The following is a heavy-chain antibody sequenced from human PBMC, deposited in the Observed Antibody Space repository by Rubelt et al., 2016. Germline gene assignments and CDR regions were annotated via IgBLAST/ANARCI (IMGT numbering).Heavy chain of an antibody. CDR2: IRYDGTNK. J-gene: IGHJ4*02. D-gene: IGHD2-2*01. V-gene: IGHV3-30*02. Sequence: FSDYGMHWVRQAPGKGLEWVAFIRYDGTNKYYADSVKGRFTISRDNPKNTLYLQMNSLRAEDTAIYYCVRHCSTTNCFPYWGRGTLVTVSS. CDR3: VRHCSTTNCFPY. CDR1: FSDYG.